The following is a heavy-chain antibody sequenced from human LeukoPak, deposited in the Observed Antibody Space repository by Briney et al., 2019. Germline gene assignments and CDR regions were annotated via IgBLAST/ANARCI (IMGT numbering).Heavy chain of an antibody. V-gene: IGHV3-48*02. J-gene: IGHJ4*02. D-gene: IGHD5-18*01. CDR1: GSTFSFYS. Sequence: GGSLRLSCAASGSTFSFYSMNWVRQAPGKGLEWVSYISSSDNTIHYADSVKGRFTISRDNAKNSLYLEMNSLRDEDTAVYYCARVHRGYSYGRLDYWGQGTLVTVSS. CDR3: ARVHRGYSYGRLDY. CDR2: ISSSDNTI.